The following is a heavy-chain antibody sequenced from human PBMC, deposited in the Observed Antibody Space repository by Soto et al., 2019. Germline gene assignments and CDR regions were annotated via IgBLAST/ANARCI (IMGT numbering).Heavy chain of an antibody. CDR1: GFTFSSYG. V-gene: IGHV3-30*03. D-gene: IGHD1-26*01. Sequence: QVQLVETGGGVVQPGRSLRLSCAASGFTFSSYGMHWVRHAPGKGLEWVAVISYDGSNKYYADSVKGRITISRDNSKDTRYLQMNSLRAKDTAVYYCARSPYSVSYLAYFDYWGQGTLVSVSS. J-gene: IGHJ4*02. CDR2: ISYDGSNK. CDR3: ARSPYSVSYLAYFDY.